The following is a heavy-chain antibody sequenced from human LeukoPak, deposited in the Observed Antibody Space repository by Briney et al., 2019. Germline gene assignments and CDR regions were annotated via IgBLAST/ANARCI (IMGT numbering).Heavy chain of an antibody. D-gene: IGHD3-22*01. Sequence: GGSLRLSCAASGFTFSGSAMHWVRQASGKGLEWVSSISSSSSYIYYADSVKGRFTISRDNAKNSLYLQMNSLRAEDTAVYYCARDINYYDSSGSLGYWGQGTLVTVSS. CDR2: ISSSSSYI. CDR1: GFTFSGSA. CDR3: ARDINYYDSSGSLGY. J-gene: IGHJ4*02. V-gene: IGHV3-21*01.